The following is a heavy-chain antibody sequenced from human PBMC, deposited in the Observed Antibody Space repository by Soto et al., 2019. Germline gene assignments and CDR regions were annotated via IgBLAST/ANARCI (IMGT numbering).Heavy chain of an antibody. V-gene: IGHV1-69*01. CDR1: GGVFSNYA. CDR3: ARDRWGSYSFDS. D-gene: IGHD1-26*01. J-gene: IGHJ5*01. CDR2: IIPVFGTA. Sequence: QVQLVQSGADVKKPGSSVKVSCKASGGVFSNYAINWVRQAPGQGLEWMGGIIPVFGTADYPQKFQGRVTITADESTTTAYMELTSLKTEDTAVYFCARDRWGSYSFDSWGQGTLVTVAS.